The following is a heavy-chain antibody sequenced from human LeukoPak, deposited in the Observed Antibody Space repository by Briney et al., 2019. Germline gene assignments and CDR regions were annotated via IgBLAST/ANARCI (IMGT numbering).Heavy chain of an antibody. CDR1: GGTFSSYA. V-gene: IGHV1-69*05. D-gene: IGHD3-22*01. J-gene: IGHJ4*02. CDR2: IIPIFGTA. CDR3: ARSYYDSSGPGH. Sequence: SVKVSCKASGGTFSSYAISWVRQAPGQGLEWMGGIIPIFGTANYAQKFQGRVTITTDESTSTAYMELSSLRSEDTAVYYCARSYYDSSGPGHWGQGTLVTVSS.